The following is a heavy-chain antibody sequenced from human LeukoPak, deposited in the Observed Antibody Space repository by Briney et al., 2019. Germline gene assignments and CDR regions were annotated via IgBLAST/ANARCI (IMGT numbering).Heavy chain of an antibody. CDR3: ARHRYSSSLDY. D-gene: IGHD6-13*01. CDR1: GYTFTNYW. Sequence: GESLKISCKGSGYTFTNYWISWVRQMPGKGLEWMGRIDPSDSYTNYSPSFQGHVTISADKSISTAYLQWSSLKASDTAMYYCARHRYSSSLDYWGQGTLVTVSS. V-gene: IGHV5-10-1*01. J-gene: IGHJ4*02. CDR2: IDPSDSYT.